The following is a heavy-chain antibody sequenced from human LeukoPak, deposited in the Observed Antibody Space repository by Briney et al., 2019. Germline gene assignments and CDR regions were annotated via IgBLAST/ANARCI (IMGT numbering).Heavy chain of an antibody. CDR3: ATSGYAGWANNY. J-gene: IGHJ4*02. CDR2: INHSGTT. Sequence: SETLSLTCAVYGVSFSGYYWTWIRQPPGKGLEWIGEINHSGTTNYNPSLKSRVTISVDTSKNQFSLKLSSVTAADTAVYYCATSGYAGWANNYWGQGTLSPSPQ. CDR1: GVSFSGYY. V-gene: IGHV4-34*01. D-gene: IGHD5-12*01.